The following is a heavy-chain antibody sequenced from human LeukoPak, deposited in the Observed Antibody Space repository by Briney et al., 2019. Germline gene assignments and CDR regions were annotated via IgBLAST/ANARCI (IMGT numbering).Heavy chain of an antibody. D-gene: IGHD3-22*01. CDR1: GYSFTSYW. CDR3: ASQGPPYYYDSSGYYHDAFDI. Sequence: GESLKISCKGSGYSFTSYWIGWVRQMPGKGLEWMGIIYPGDSDTRYSPSFQGQVTISADKSISTAYLQSSSLKASDTAMYYCASQGPPYYYDSSGYYHDAFDIWGQGTMVTVSS. J-gene: IGHJ3*02. V-gene: IGHV5-51*01. CDR2: IYPGDSDT.